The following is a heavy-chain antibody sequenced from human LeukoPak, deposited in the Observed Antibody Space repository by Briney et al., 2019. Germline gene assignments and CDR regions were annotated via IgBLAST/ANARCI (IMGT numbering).Heavy chain of an antibody. CDR1: GFTFSSYA. CDR3: ASAYCGGDCYSGYYYYGMDV. J-gene: IGHJ6*02. V-gene: IGHV3-30*04. D-gene: IGHD2-21*02. CDR2: ISYDGSNK. Sequence: GGSLRLSCAASGFTFSSYAMHWVRQAPGKGLEWVAVISYDGSNKYYADSVKGRFTISRDNSKNTLYLQMNSLRAEDTAVYYCASAYCGGDCYSGYYYYGMDVWGQGTTVTVSS.